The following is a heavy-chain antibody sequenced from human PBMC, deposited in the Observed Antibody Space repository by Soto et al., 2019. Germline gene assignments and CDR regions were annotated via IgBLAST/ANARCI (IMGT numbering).Heavy chain of an antibody. CDR1: GGTFSSYA. CDR3: ARLGRDGYNFRAFDI. Sequence: ASVKVSCKASGGTFSSYAISWVRQAPGQGLEWMGGIIPIFGTANYAQKFQGRVTITADESTSTAYMELSSLRSEDTAVYYCARLGRDGYNFRAFDIWGQGTMVTVSS. V-gene: IGHV1-69*13. D-gene: IGHD5-12*01. CDR2: IIPIFGTA. J-gene: IGHJ3*02.